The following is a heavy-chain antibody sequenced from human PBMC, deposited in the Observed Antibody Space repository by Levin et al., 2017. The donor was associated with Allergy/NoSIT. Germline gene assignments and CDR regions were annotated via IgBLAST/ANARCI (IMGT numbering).Heavy chain of an antibody. Sequence: SETLSLTCSVSGGSLSGDSNSNYYWSWIRQPPGKGLEWLGYICYSGSTNYNPSLQSRVTFSLDRSTNQLSLRLKSVTSADTAVYYCAREARFYFGSVPYHDSFDIWGQGAKVTVSS. J-gene: IGHJ3*02. CDR2: ICYSGST. V-gene: IGHV4-61*01. CDR3: AREARFYFGSVPYHDSFDI. D-gene: IGHD3-10*01. CDR1: GGSLSGDSNSNYY.